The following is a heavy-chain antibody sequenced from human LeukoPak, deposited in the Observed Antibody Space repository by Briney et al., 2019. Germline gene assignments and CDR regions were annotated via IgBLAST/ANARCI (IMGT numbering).Heavy chain of an antibody. CDR1: GGSISSSSYY. D-gene: IGHD6-19*01. V-gene: IGHV4-39*01. J-gene: IGHJ3*02. CDR2: IYYSGST. Sequence: SETLSLTCTVSGGSISSSSYYWGWIRQPPGKGLEWIGSIYYSGSTYYNPSLKSRVTISVDTSKSQFSLQLNSVTPEDTAVYYCARQGLIAVAGTFDAFDIWGQGTMVTVSS. CDR3: ARQGLIAVAGTFDAFDI.